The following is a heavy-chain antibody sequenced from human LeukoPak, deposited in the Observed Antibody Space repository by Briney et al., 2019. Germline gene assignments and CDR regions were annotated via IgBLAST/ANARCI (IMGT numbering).Heavy chain of an antibody. CDR1: GGSISSYY. V-gene: IGHV4-59*04. CDR3: ARRNGHSWDVGNWFDP. Sequence: SETLSLTCTVSGGSISSYYWSWIRQPPGKGLEWIGSIYYSGITYYNQSLKSRATVSVDTSKNQFSLNLNSVTAADTAVYYCARRNGHSWDVGNWFDPWGQGTVVTVSS. J-gene: IGHJ5*02. CDR2: IYYSGIT. D-gene: IGHD6-13*01.